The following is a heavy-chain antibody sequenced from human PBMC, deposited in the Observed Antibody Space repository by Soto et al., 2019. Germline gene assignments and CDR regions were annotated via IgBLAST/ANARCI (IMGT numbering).Heavy chain of an antibody. CDR2: IKPDGSER. CDR3: ATDLKWEQY. D-gene: IGHD1-1*01. CDR1: GFTFGTYW. V-gene: IGHV3-7*04. Sequence: EVQLVESGGGLVQPGGSLRLSCAASGFTFGTYWITWFRQAPGKGLECVGNIKPDGSERYSVDSVKGRFTISRDKAKNALYLHMNSLRAEDTAVYYWATDLKWEQYWGQGTLVTVSS. J-gene: IGHJ4*02.